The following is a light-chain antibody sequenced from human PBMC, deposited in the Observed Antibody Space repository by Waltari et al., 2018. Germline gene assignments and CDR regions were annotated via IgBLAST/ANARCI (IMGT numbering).Light chain of an antibody. CDR2: DTN. CDR1: YSNIGSKY. CDR3: ATWDVSLSGKI. J-gene: IGLJ1*01. Sequence: QSVLTQPPSVSASPGQRVVISCSGSYSNIGSKYVHWYQHLPGTAPKLLGYDTNQRPSGFPARLPGSKFGTSASLAISGLRSEDEADYYCATWDVSLSGKIFGTGTKVTVL. V-gene: IGLV1-47*02.